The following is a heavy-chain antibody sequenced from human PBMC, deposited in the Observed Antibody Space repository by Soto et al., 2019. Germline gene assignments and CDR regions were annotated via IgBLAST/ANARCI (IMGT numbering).Heavy chain of an antibody. D-gene: IGHD1-1*01. J-gene: IGHJ1*01. V-gene: IGHV3-11*01. CDR3: ARDSTWNLKYFHH. Sequence: QVQLVESGGGLVKPGGSLRLSCEASGFIFSTYYMTWIRQAPGKGLEWVSYISSSGSTMYYADSVTGRFTISRDNTKNSLYLQMNSLSVEVTAVYYCARDSTWNLKYFHHWGQGTLVTVSS. CDR2: ISSSGSTM. CDR1: GFIFSTYY.